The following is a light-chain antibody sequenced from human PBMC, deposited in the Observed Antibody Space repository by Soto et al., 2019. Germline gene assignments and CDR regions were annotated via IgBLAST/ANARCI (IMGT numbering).Light chain of an antibody. V-gene: IGKV1-17*01. J-gene: IGKJ4*01. CDR2: AAS. CDR1: QAIGND. CDR3: RQRNSYPIT. Sequence: DIPMTQSPSSLSASVGDRVTITCRASQAIGNDLGWYQQKPGKAPKNLIYAASSLRSGVPSRFSGSGSGTEFTLTISSLQPEDFATYYCRQRNSYPITFGGGTKVEIK.